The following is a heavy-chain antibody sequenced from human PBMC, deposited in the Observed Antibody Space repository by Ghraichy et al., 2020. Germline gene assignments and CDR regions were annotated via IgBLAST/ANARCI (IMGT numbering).Heavy chain of an antibody. CDR1: GFTFGNYS. V-gene: IGHV3-7*01. Sequence: GGSLRLSCAASGFTFGNYSLSWVRQAPGKGLEWVANINENRARKSYLDSVKGRFAISRDNAKNSLYLQMNSLSAGDTAVYYCVTSRTLRPPGFWGQGALVTVAS. CDR2: INENRARK. J-gene: IGHJ1*01. CDR3: VTSRTLRPPGF. D-gene: IGHD1-1*01.